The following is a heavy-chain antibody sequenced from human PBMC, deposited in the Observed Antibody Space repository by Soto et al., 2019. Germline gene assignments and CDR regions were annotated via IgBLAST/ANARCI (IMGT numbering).Heavy chain of an antibody. CDR1: GYSFTRHY. V-gene: IGHV1-18*04. Sequence: ASVKVSCKAIGYSFTRHYMHWVRQAPGQGLEWMGTISTDNGNTNYAQHLQGRVSMTTDTSTSTAYMDLRSLRSDDTAVYYCARASGRITIFEIVIAEYYYGMDVWGQGTTVTVS. CDR3: ARASGRITIFEIVIAEYYYGMDV. J-gene: IGHJ6*02. D-gene: IGHD3-3*01. CDR2: ISTDNGNT.